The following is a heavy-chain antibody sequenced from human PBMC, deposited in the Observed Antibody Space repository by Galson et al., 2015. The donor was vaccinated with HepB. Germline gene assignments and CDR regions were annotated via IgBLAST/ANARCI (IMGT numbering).Heavy chain of an antibody. D-gene: IGHD2-15*01. V-gene: IGHV3-74*01. CDR2: INSDGRTT. CDR3: ARCVLSGGSCHFDY. CDR1: GFTFSSYW. J-gene: IGHJ4*02. Sequence: SLRLSCAASGFTFSSYWMHWVRQAPGKGLVWVSRINSDGRTTSYADAVKGRFTIFRDNAKNTVYLQMNSLRAEDTAVYYCARCVLSGGSCHFDYWGQGTLVTVSS.